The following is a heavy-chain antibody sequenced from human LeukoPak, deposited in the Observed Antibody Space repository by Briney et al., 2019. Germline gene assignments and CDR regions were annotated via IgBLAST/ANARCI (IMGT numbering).Heavy chain of an antibody. J-gene: IGHJ6*03. CDR3: ARDSLNNHGSCSSCYYYYYMDV. Sequence: ASVKVSCKASGYTFTGYYMHWVRQAPGQGLEWMGWINPDSGGTNYAQKFQSRVTMTRDTSISTAYMELSRLRSDDTAVYYCARDSLNNHGSCSSCYYYYYMDVWGKGTTVTVSS. V-gene: IGHV1-2*02. CDR2: INPDSGGT. D-gene: IGHD2-15*01. CDR1: GYTFTGYY.